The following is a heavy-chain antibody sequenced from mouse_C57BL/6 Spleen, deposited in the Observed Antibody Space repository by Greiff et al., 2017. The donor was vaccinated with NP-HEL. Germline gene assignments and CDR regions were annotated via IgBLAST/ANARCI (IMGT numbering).Heavy chain of an antibody. V-gene: IGHV3-6*01. D-gene: IGHD6-5*01. CDR1: GYSITSGYY. CDR3: ARAESYPWFAY. J-gene: IGHJ3*01. CDR2: ISYDGSN. Sequence: VQLQQSGPGLVKPSQSLSLTCSVTGYSITSGYYWNWIRQFPGNKLEWMGYISYDGSNNYNPSLKNRISITRDTSKNQFFLKLNSVTTEDTATYYCARAESYPWFAYWGQGTLVTVSA.